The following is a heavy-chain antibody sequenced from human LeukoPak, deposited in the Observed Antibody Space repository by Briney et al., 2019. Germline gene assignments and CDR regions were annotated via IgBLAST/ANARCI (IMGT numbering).Heavy chain of an antibody. CDR3: SRYESTGYYYYCDN. CDR1: GYSISSGFY. J-gene: IGHJ4*02. D-gene: IGHD3-22*01. V-gene: IGHV4-38-2*01. Sequence: SETLSLTCAVSGYSISSGFYWSCIRQSRGKGLEWIGIVYHGATTYYNPSFQSRVTISDDTSNNQFSLKLTSVTAADTAVYYCSRYESTGYYYYCDNWGQGALVTVSS. CDR2: VYHGATT.